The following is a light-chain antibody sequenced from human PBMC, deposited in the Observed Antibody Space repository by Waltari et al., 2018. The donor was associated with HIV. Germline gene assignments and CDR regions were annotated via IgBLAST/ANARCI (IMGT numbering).Light chain of an antibody. V-gene: IGLV10-54*01. CDR2: RNN. Sequence: AGLSQPPSLSTGLGQTATLTCTANSDNVGHPRAVLLQHHQGLPPRLLAHRNNNRPSGVSDRFSTATSGNTAFLTIRGLRSEDEADYFCSAWDSSLTGWIFGGGTQLAVL. CDR1: SDNVGHPR. CDR3: SAWDSSLTGWI. J-gene: IGLJ2*01.